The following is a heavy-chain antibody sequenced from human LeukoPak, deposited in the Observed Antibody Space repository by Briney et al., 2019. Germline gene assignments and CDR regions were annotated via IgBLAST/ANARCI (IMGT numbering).Heavy chain of an antibody. CDR2: IYYSGST. CDR3: ARHDPSSTSHYFDY. CDR1: GGSISSSSYY. J-gene: IGHJ4*02. D-gene: IGHD2-2*01. Sequence: SETLSLTCTVSGGSISSSSYYWGWIRQPPGKGLEWIGSIYYSGSTYYNPSLKSRVTISVDTSKNQFSLKLSSVTAADTAVYYCARHDPSSTSHYFDYWGQGTLVTVSS. V-gene: IGHV4-39*01.